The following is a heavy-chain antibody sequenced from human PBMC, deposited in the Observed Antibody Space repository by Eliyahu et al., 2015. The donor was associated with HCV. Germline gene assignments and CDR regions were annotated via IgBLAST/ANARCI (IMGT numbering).Heavy chain of an antibody. Sequence: GMHWVRQRPRQGLEWVALTGYDGRDKKYADFVEGRFTISRDNSKNTVYLEMSNLRVEDTAIYYCARLGMDVWGQGTTVTVSS. CDR2: TGYDGRDK. J-gene: IGHJ6*02. V-gene: IGHV3-33*01. D-gene: IGHD7-27*01. CDR3: ARLGMDV. CDR1: G.